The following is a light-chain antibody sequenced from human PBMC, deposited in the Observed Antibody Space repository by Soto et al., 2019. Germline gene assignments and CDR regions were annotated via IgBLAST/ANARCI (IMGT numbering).Light chain of an antibody. J-gene: IGKJ1*01. CDR2: DAS. CDR1: QNIDRW. V-gene: IGKV1-5*01. Sequence: DIQMTQSPSTLSASVGDRVTITCRASQNIDRWLAWYQQKPGKAPKLLIYDASNLESGVSSRFSGSGSGTEFTLTISSLQPDDFATYYCHQYTGYLFGQGTKVEIK. CDR3: HQYTGYL.